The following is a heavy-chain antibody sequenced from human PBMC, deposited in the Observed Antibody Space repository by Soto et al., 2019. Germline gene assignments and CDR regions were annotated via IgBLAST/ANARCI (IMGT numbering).Heavy chain of an antibody. CDR3: ARANYDSSGYYSYFDY. CDR2: INPSGGST. Sequence: GASVKVSCKASGYTFTSYYMHWVRQAPGQGLEWMGIINPSGGSTSYAQKFQGRVTMTRDTSTSTVYMELSSLRSEDTAVYYCARANYDSSGYYSYFDYWGQGTLVTVSS. CDR1: GYTFTSYY. J-gene: IGHJ4*02. V-gene: IGHV1-46*01. D-gene: IGHD3-22*01.